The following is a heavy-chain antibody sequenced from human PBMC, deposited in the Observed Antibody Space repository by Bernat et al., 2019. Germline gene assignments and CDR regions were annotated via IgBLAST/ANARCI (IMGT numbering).Heavy chain of an antibody. CDR3: AREHSSSPASHYYYYGMDV. J-gene: IGHJ6*02. Sequence: QVQLVESGGGVVQPGRSLRLSCAASGFIFSSFAMHWVRQAPGKGLEWVAVISYDGSNKYYADSVKGRFTISRDNSKNTLYLQMNSLRAEDTAVYYCAREHSSSPASHYYYYGMDVWGQGTTVTVSS. CDR1: GFIFSSFA. D-gene: IGHD6-6*01. CDR2: ISYDGSNK. V-gene: IGHV3-30-3*01.